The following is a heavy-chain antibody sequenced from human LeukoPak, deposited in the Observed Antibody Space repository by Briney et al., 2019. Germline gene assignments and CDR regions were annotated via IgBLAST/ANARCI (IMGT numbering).Heavy chain of an antibody. V-gene: IGHV3-23*01. D-gene: IGHD3-10*01. Sequence: GGSLRLSCAASGFTFSSYGMSWVRQAPGKGLEWVSAISGSGGSTYYADSVKGRFTISRDNSKNTLYLQMNSLRAEDTAVYYCAKDMGLYGSGSYYKTAAFDYWGQGTLVTVSS. CDR3: AKDMGLYGSGSYYKTAAFDY. CDR2: ISGSGGST. J-gene: IGHJ4*02. CDR1: GFTFSSYG.